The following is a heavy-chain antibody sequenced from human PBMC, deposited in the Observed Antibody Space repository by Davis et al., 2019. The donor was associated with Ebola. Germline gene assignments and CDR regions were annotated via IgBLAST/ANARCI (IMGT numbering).Heavy chain of an antibody. CDR2: IYPGDSDT. J-gene: IGHJ4*02. CDR3: ARLWDTSMPTPPDY. Sequence: GESLKISCQGYGYSFTTYWIAWVRQTPAKGLEWMGIIYPGDSDTRYSPSFQGQVTFSADKSISTAYLQWSSLKASDTAIYYCARLWDTSMPTPPDYWGQGTLVTVSS. CDR1: GYSFTTYW. D-gene: IGHD2/OR15-2a*01. V-gene: IGHV5-51*01.